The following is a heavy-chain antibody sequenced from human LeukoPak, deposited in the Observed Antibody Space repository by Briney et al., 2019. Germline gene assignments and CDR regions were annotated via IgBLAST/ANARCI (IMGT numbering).Heavy chain of an antibody. J-gene: IGHJ4*02. D-gene: IGHD3-22*01. CDR3: ATGSSGYYYG. CDR2: MYISGST. Sequence: SETLSLTCNVSGGSISSYYWSWIRQPAGKGLEWIGRMYISGSTNYNPSLKSRVTMSLDTSKNQFSLKLSSVTAADTAVYYCATGSSGYYYGWGQGTLVTVSS. CDR1: GGSISSYY. V-gene: IGHV4-4*07.